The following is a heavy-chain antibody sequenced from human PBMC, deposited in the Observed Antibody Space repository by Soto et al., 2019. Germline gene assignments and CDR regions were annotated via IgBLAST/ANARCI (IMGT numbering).Heavy chain of an antibody. Sequence: ASLKVSCKSSGYTFTRNGISWVRQAPGQGLEWMGWISTYNGNTKYAQKLQGRVTMTTDTSTSTAYMELRSLRSDDTAVYYCVRGSDYGDYRFDYWGQGTLVTVSS. V-gene: IGHV1-18*04. CDR1: GYTFTRNG. J-gene: IGHJ4*02. CDR3: VRGSDYGDYRFDY. D-gene: IGHD4-17*01. CDR2: ISTYNGNT.